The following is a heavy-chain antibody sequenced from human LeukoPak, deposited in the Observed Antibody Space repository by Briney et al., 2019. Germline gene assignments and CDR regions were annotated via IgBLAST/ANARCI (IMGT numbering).Heavy chain of an antibody. V-gene: IGHV3-30*02. D-gene: IGHD1-26*01. Sequence: GGSLRLSCAASGFTFSSYGMHWVRQAPGKGLEWVAFIRYDGSNKYYADSVKGRFTISRDNSKNTLYLQINSLRAEDTAVYYCAKDAQSGSYPYYFDYWGQGTLVTVSS. CDR2: IRYDGSNK. CDR1: GFTFSSYG. J-gene: IGHJ4*02. CDR3: AKDAQSGSYPYYFDY.